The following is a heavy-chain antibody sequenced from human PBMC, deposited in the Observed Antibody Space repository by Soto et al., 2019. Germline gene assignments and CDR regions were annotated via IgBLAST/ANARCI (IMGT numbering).Heavy chain of an antibody. J-gene: IGHJ5*01. Sequence: PSETLSLTCTVSGDTSTSYYWGWIRQAPGKGLEWIGHIHNSGTSTHNPSLNGRVTISIDMSKKQFSLKLTSLTSADTAVYYCAIDFYDSVGYTWFDSWSQGTLVTVS. CDR2: IHNSGTS. V-gene: IGHV4-59*01. D-gene: IGHD3-22*01. CDR3: AIDFYDSVGYTWFDS. CDR1: GDTSTSYY.